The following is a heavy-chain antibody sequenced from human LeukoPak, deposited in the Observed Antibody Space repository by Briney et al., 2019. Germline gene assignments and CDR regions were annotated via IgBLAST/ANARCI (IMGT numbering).Heavy chain of an antibody. Sequence: SETLSLTCAVYGGSFSGYYWSWIRQPPGKGLEWIGEINHSGSTNYNPSLKSRATISVDTSKNQFSLKLSSVTAADTAVYYCARGIGWNYDYYYYYMDVWGKGTTVTVSS. D-gene: IGHD1-7*01. CDR3: ARGIGWNYDYYYYYMDV. CDR1: GGSFSGYY. CDR2: INHSGST. J-gene: IGHJ6*03. V-gene: IGHV4-34*01.